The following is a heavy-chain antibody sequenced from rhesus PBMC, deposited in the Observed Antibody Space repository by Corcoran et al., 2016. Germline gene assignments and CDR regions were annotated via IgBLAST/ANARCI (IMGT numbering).Heavy chain of an antibody. CDR2: VSYDSRNT. Sequence: EVQLAESGGGLVQPGGSLRLLCAASGLSGSSVGRHWVRQACGKGRELVGVVSYDSRNTFYADSVKDRFTISRDNSKNMLYHQMSNLILEDAAVYYCARVPFDYWGQGVLVTVSS. J-gene: IGHJ4*01. V-gene: IGHV3-54*02. CDR1: GLSGSSVG. CDR3: ARVPFDY.